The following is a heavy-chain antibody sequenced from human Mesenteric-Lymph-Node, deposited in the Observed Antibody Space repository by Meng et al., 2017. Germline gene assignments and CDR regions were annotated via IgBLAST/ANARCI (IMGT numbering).Heavy chain of an antibody. Sequence: SETLSLTCAVSGGSISSSNWWSWVRQPPGKGLEWIGEIYHSGSTNYNPSLKSRVTISVDKSKNQFSLKLSSVTAADTAVYYCATDSAYYDFWSCYPNWGQGTLVTVSS. CDR3: ATDSAYYDFWSCYPN. V-gene: IGHV4-4*02. CDR2: IYHSGST. J-gene: IGHJ4*02. D-gene: IGHD3-3*01. CDR1: GGSISSSNW.